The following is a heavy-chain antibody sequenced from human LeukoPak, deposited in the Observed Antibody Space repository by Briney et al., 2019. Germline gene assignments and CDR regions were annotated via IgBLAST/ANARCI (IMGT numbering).Heavy chain of an antibody. CDR2: INPSGGST. J-gene: IGHJ4*02. D-gene: IGHD5-24*01. CDR3: VRAIERGRRFDY. CDR1: GYTFTTYY. V-gene: IGHV1-46*01. Sequence: ASVKVSCRTSGYTFTTYYVHWVRQAPGQGLEWMGVINPSGGSTNYAQKFQGRVAMTRDTSTSTVYMDLSSLISDDTAIYYCVRAIERGRRFDYWGQGTLVTVSS.